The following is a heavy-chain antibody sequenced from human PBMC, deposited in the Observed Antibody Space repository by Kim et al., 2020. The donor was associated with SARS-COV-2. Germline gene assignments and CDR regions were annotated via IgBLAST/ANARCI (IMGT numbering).Heavy chain of an antibody. Sequence: GGSLRLSCAASGFTVSSNYMSWVRQAPGKGLEWVSVIYSGGSTYYADSVKGRFTISRDNSKNTLYLQMNSLRAEDTAVYYCARVGQGGVMGWRWLDDYYDYGMDVWGQGTTVTVSS. CDR2: IYSGGST. D-gene: IGHD6-19*01. CDR3: ARVGQGGVMGWRWLDDYYDYGMDV. V-gene: IGHV3-53*01. J-gene: IGHJ6*01. CDR1: GFTVSSNY.